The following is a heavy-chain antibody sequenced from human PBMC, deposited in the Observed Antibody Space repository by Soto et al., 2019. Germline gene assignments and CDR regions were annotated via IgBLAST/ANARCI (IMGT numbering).Heavy chain of an antibody. CDR2: ISGSGGST. D-gene: IGHD6-6*01. Sequence: PGGSLRLSCAASGFTFSSYAMSWVRQAPGKGLEWVSAISGSGGSTYYADSVKGRFTISRDNSKNTLYLQMNSLRAEDTAVYYCAKDLGFLSSSTPFDYWGQGTLVTVSS. CDR1: GFTFSSYA. V-gene: IGHV3-23*01. J-gene: IGHJ4*02. CDR3: AKDLGFLSSSTPFDY.